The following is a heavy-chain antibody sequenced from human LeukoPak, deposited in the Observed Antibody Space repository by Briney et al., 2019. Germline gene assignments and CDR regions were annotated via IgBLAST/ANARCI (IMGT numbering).Heavy chain of an antibody. CDR3: AKDRNIVVVTGDAFDI. V-gene: IGHV3-30*02. Sequence: GGSLRLSCAASGFTFSSYGMHWVRQAPGKGLEWVAFIRYDGSNKYYAGSVKGRFTISRDNSKNTLYLQMDSLRAEDTAVYYCAKDRNIVVVTGDAFDIWGQGTMVTVSS. CDR2: IRYDGSNK. D-gene: IGHD2-21*02. CDR1: GFTFSSYG. J-gene: IGHJ3*02.